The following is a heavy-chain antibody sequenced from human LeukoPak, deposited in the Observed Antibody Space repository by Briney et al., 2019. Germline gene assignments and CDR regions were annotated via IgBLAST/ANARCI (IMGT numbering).Heavy chain of an antibody. J-gene: IGHJ4*02. CDR3: ARRRDSTGYYFDY. V-gene: IGHV5-51*01. D-gene: IGHD2-21*02. CDR1: GYSFTSYW. CDR2: IYPGDYDT. Sequence: GESLKISCKGSGYSFTSYWSGWVRQMPGKGLEWMGIIYPGDYDTRYSPSFQGQVTISADKSISTAYLQWSSLKASDTAMYYCARRRDSTGYYFDYWGQGTLVTVSS.